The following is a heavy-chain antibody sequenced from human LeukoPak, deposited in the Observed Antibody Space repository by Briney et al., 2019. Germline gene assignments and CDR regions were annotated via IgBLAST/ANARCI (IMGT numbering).Heavy chain of an antibody. Sequence: SGTLSLTCTVSGYSISSGYYWGWIRQPPGKGLEWIGSIYHSGSTYYNPSLKSRVTISVDTSKNQFSLKLSSVTAADTAAYYCATYSGSYSFDYWGQGTLVTVSS. J-gene: IGHJ4*02. CDR2: IYHSGST. CDR1: GYSISSGYY. CDR3: ATYSGSYSFDY. V-gene: IGHV4-38-2*02. D-gene: IGHD1-26*01.